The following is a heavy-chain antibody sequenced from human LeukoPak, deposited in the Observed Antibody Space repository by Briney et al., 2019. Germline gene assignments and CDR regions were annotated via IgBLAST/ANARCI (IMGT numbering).Heavy chain of an antibody. CDR1: GGSISSGDYY. CDR3: VRSSGYSTSYYYYGMDV. CDR2: IYYSGST. Sequence: SETLSLTCTVSGGSISSGDYYWSWIRQPPGKGLEWIGYIYYSGSTHYNPSLKSRVTISVDTSKNQFSLKLSSVTAADTAVYYCVRSSGYSTSYYYYGMDVWGQGTTVTVSS. J-gene: IGHJ6*02. D-gene: IGHD3-22*01. V-gene: IGHV4-30-4*01.